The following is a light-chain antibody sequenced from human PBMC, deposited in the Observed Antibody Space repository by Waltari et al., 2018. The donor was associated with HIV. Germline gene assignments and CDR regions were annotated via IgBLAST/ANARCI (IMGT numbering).Light chain of an antibody. CDR3: QSYDSSLGGSV. Sequence: QSVLTQPPSVSGAPGQRVTISCTGSSSNIGADYDVHWYQQLPGTAPKLLIYDNNSRPSGVPDRFSGSKSGPSASLAITGLQAEDEADYYCQSYDSSLGGSVFGGGTKVTVL. V-gene: IGLV1-40*01. CDR1: SSNIGADYD. CDR2: DNN. J-gene: IGLJ2*01.